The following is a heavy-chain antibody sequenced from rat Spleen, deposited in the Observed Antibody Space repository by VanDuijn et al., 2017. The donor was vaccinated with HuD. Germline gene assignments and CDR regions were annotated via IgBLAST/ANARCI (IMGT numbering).Heavy chain of an antibody. D-gene: IGHD1-11*01. CDR2: ITYDGSGT. V-gene: IGHV5-7*01. CDR1: GFTFNDYN. CDR3: ARPNYGYPFAY. J-gene: IGHJ3*01. Sequence: EVQLVESGGDLVQPGRSLKLSCEASGFTFNDYNMAWVRQAPEKVLEWVSTITYDGSGTYYRDSVKGRFTISRDNAKSTLFLQMDSLRSEDTATYYCARPNYGYPFAYWGQGTLVTVSS.